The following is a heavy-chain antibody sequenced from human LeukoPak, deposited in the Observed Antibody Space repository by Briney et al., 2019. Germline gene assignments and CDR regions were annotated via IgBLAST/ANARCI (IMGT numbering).Heavy chain of an antibody. CDR2: IGDTGDST. CDR3: VTGAHCDH. J-gene: IGHJ4*02. Sequence: PGGSLRLSCAASGFTFSSYAMTWVRQAPGKGLEWVSTIGDTGDSTYYADSVKGRFIISRDNSESTLFLQMNGLRAEDTAIYFCVTGAHCDHWGQGTLVTVSS. V-gene: IGHV3-23*01. CDR1: GFTFSSYA.